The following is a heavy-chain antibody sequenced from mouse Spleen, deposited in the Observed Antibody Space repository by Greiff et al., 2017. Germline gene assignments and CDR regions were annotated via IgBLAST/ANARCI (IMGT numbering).Heavy chain of an antibody. D-gene: IGHD1-1*02. CDR1: GFNIKDTY. Sequence: VQLKQSGAELVKPGASVKLSCTASGFNIKDTYMHWVKQRPEQGLEWIGRIDPANGNTKYDPKFQGKATITADTSSNTAYLQLSSLTSEDTAVYYCARDYDYYAMDYWGQGTSVTVSS. V-gene: IGHV14-3*02. CDR2: IDPANGNT. CDR3: ARDYDYYAMDY. J-gene: IGHJ4*01.